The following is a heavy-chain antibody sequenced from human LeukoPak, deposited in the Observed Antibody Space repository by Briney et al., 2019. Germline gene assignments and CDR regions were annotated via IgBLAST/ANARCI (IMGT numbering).Heavy chain of an antibody. D-gene: IGHD6-19*01. CDR1: GFTVSSSY. Sequence: GGSLRLSCAASGFTVSSSYMTWVRQAPGKGLEWVSITYADGYTFYADSVKGRFTISRDNSKNTLYLQMNSLRAEDTAVYYCARVAVAGTSYYYYGMDVWGQGTTVTVSS. V-gene: IGHV3-53*05. CDR3: ARVAVAGTSYYYYGMDV. J-gene: IGHJ6*02. CDR2: TYADGYT.